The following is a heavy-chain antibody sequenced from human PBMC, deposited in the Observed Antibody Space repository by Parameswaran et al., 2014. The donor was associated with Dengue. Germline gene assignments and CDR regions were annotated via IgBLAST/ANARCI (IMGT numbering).Heavy chain of an antibody. J-gene: IGHJ6*02. D-gene: IGHD3-10*01. CDR3: ARDPGARGKWFGEESYYGMDV. CDR2: IYYSGST. V-gene: IGHV4-59*13. Sequence: PGKGLEWIGYIYYSGSTNYNPSLKSRVTISVDTSKNQFSLKLSSVTAADTAVYYCARDPGARGKWFGEESYYGMDVWGQGTTVTVSS.